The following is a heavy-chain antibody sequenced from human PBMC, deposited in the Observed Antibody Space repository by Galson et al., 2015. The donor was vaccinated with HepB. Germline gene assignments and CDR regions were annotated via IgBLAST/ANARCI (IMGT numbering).Heavy chain of an antibody. CDR1: GFTFSSYS. CDR2: ISSSSSSK. V-gene: IGHV3-48*04. D-gene: IGHD1-26*01. J-gene: IGHJ6*03. CDR3: ARVEWELGGVYYMDV. Sequence: SLRLSCAASGFTFSSYSMNWVRQAPGKGLEWVSYISSSSSSKSFADSVKGRFSISRDNAKNSLYLQVSSLRAEDTAVYYCARVEWELGGVYYMDVWGKGTTVTVSS.